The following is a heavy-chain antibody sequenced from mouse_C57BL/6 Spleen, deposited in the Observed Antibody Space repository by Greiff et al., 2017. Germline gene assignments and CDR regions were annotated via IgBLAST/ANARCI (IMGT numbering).Heavy chain of an antibody. CDR3: ARALPYYFDY. CDR1: GFTFSSYA. Sequence: EVKLMESGGGLVKPGGSLKLSCAASGFTFSSYAMSWVRQTPEKRLEWVATISDGGSYTYYPDNVKGRFTISRDNAKNNLYLQMSHLKSEDTAMYYCARALPYYFDYWGQGTTLTVSS. V-gene: IGHV5-4*03. D-gene: IGHD2-1*01. CDR2: ISDGGSYT. J-gene: IGHJ2*01.